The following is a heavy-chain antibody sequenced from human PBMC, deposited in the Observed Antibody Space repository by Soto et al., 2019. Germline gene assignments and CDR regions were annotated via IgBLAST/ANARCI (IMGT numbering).Heavy chain of an antibody. CDR3: ARVSSSGGMDV. D-gene: IGHD6-6*01. CDR1: GYSISSGYY. Sequence: PSETLSLTCAVSGYSISSGYYWGWIRQPPGKGLEWIGSIYHSGSTYYNPSLKSRVTISVDTSKNQFSLKLSSVTAADTAVYYCARVSSSGGMDVWGQGTTVTVAS. V-gene: IGHV4-38-2*01. CDR2: IYHSGST. J-gene: IGHJ6*02.